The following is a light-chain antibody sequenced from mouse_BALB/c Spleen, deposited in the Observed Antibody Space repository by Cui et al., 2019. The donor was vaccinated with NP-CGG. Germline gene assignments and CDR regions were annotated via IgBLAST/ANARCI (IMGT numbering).Light chain of an antibody. Sequence: AVVTQESALTTSPGETVTLTCRSSTGVVTTSNYANWVQEKPDHLFTGLIGGTNNRAPGVPARFSGSLIGDKAALTITGAQTEDEAIYFCALWYSNHWGFGGGTKLTVL. CDR2: GTN. V-gene: IGLV1*01. CDR1: TGVVTTSNY. J-gene: IGLJ1*01. CDR3: ALWYSNHWG.